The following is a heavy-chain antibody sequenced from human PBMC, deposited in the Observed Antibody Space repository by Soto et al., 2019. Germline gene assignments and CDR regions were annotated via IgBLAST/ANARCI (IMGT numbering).Heavy chain of an antibody. Sequence: EVALLESGGGLVQPGESLRLSWAASGFTFSSYAMSWVRQAPGKGLEWVSVISGSDDSTYYADSVKGRFTISRDNSKNTLYLQMNSLRAEDTAVYYCAKRSSSATFDYWGQGTLVTVS. CDR1: GFTFSSYA. V-gene: IGHV3-23*01. D-gene: IGHD6-6*01. CDR3: AKRSSSATFDY. CDR2: ISGSDDST. J-gene: IGHJ4*02.